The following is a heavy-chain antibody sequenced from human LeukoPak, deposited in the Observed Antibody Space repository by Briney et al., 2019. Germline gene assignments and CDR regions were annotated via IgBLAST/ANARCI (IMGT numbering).Heavy chain of an antibody. CDR3: ARQNDAGYYYMEV. J-gene: IGHJ6*03. V-gene: IGHV4-59*01. Sequence: PSETLSLTCTVSGGSISSYPWNWFRQPPGKGLEWIGYIYYSGSTNYNPSLKSRVTVSVDTSKNQFSLKLNSVTAADTAVYYCARQNDAGYYYMEVWGKGTTVTVSS. CDR1: GGSISSYP. CDR2: IYYSGST. D-gene: IGHD1-1*01.